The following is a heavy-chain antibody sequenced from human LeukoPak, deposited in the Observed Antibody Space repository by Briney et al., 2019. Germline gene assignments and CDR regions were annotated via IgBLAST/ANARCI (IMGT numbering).Heavy chain of an antibody. D-gene: IGHD6-19*01. CDR3: ARSPGYSSGWFDP. CDR2: IYSGGGT. J-gene: IGHJ5*02. Sequence: GGSLRLSCAASGFTVSSNYMSWVRQAPGKGLEWVSIIYSGGGTYYADSVKGRFTISRDNSKNTLYLQMSSLRAEDTAVYYCARSPGYSSGWFDPWGQGTLVTVSS. V-gene: IGHV3-53*01. CDR1: GFTVSSNY.